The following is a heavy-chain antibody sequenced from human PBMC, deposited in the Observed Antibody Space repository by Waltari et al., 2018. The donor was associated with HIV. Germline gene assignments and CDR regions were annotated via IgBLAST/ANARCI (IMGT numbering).Heavy chain of an antibody. V-gene: IGHV3-49*04. CDR1: GFTFGDYA. Sequence: EVQLVESGGGLVQPGRSLRLSCTASGFTFGDYAMSWVRQAPGKGLEWVGFIRSKAYGGTTEYAASVKGRFTISRDDSKSIAYLQMNSLKTEDTAVYYCTRDRGPGGAAAIDYWGQGTLVTVSS. D-gene: IGHD6-13*01. CDR3: TRDRGPGGAAAIDY. J-gene: IGHJ4*02. CDR2: IRSKAYGGTT.